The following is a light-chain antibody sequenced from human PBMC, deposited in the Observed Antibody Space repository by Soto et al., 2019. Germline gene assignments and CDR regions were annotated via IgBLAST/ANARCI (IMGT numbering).Light chain of an antibody. Sequence: EMVLTQSPGTLSLTPGERATLSCRASQTISCNFLAWYQQKPGQAPKLLIYTASSRATGIPDRFTGSGSGTEFTLTISRLEAEDVAVYYCQQYGSSPQTFGQGTKVDIK. CDR3: QQYGSSPQT. V-gene: IGKV3-20*01. CDR2: TAS. J-gene: IGKJ1*01. CDR1: QTISCNF.